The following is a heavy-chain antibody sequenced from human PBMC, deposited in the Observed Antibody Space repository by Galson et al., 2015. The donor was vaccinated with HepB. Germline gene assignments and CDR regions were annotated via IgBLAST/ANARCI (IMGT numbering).Heavy chain of an antibody. CDR3: GRSSYLVVEPPAIPFDY. CDR1: GYTFTNYG. CDR2: ISAYNGNI. Sequence: SVKVSCKASGYTFTNYGISWVRQAPGQGLEWMGWISAYNGNINYTQKFQGRVTMTTDTSTSTAYLELRSLRSDDTAIYYCGRSSYLVVEPPAIPFDYWGQGTLVTVSS. J-gene: IGHJ4*02. D-gene: IGHD2-15*01. V-gene: IGHV1-18*01.